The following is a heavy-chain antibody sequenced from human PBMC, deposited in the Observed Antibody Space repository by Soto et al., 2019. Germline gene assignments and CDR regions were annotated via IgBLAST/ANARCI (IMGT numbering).Heavy chain of an antibody. V-gene: IGHV1-18*01. Sequence: QVQLLQSGAEVKKPGASVKVSCKASGYTFTNYGITWVRQAPGQVLEWMGGIGAYNGNTHYTQRLQGRGTMTTDTAKNTAYMELRGLRSDDTAVYYCARVRQIVGYFYYYMDVRGKGTTVTVSS. J-gene: IGHJ6*03. D-gene: IGHD6-6*01. CDR1: GYTFTNYG. CDR2: IGAYNGNT. CDR3: ARVRQIVGYFYYYMDV.